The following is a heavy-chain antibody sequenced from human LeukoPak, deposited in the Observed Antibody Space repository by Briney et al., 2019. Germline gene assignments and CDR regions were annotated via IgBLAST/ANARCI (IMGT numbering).Heavy chain of an antibody. J-gene: IGHJ4*02. Sequence: GGSLRLSCAASGFTFSSFGMHWVRHAPGKGLEWVAVISYDASNKDYADSVKGRFTISRDNSKNTLYLQMNSLRAEDTAVYYCARDYGGSSPFDYWGQGTLVTVSS. CDR3: ARDYGGSSPFDY. CDR1: GFTFSSFG. CDR2: ISYDASNK. D-gene: IGHD4-23*01. V-gene: IGHV3-30*03.